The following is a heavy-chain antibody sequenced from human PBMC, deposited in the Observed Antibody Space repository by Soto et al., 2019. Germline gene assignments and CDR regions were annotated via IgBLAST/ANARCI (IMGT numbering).Heavy chain of an antibody. J-gene: IGHJ4*02. Sequence: QVHLVESGGGLIKPGGSLRLSCAASGFTFSDYYMSWNRQAPGKELEWVSYVSSTSRYTNYADSVQGRFTISRDNAKNSLFLQMNSLRADDTAVYYCARERNGYNSIFDYWGQGTLVTVSS. D-gene: IGHD5-18*01. V-gene: IGHV3-11*05. CDR2: VSSTSRYT. CDR1: GFTFSDYY. CDR3: ARERNGYNSIFDY.